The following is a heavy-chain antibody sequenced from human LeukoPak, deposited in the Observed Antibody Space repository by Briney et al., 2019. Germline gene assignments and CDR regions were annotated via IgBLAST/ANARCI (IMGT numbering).Heavy chain of an antibody. CDR3: AREVVRGVIDY. V-gene: IGHV3-48*03. D-gene: IGHD3-10*01. CDR1: GFTFSSYV. CDR2: ISSSGSTI. Sequence: GGSLRLSCAASGFTFSSYVMNWVRQAPGKGLEWVSCISSSGSTIYYADSVKGRFTISRDNAKNSLYLQMNSLRAEDTAVYYCAREVVRGVIDYWGQGTLVTVSS. J-gene: IGHJ4*02.